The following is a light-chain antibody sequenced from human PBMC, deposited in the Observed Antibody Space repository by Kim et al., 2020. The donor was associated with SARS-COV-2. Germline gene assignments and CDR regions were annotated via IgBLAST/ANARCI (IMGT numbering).Light chain of an antibody. J-gene: IGLJ2*01. CDR1: RSDFGGYNY. CDR3: SSYTSSSTFVV. Sequence: TTSCTGTRSDFGGYNYVSWYHQHPGKAPNLMIYDVSKRPSGVSNRFSGSKSGNTASLTISGLQAEDEADYYCSSYTSSSTFVVFGGGTQLTVL. CDR2: DVS. V-gene: IGLV2-14*04.